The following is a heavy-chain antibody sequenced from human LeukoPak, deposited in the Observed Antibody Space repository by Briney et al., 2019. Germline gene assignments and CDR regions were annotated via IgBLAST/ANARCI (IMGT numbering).Heavy chain of an antibody. D-gene: IGHD3-22*01. V-gene: IGHV4-4*07. CDR1: GGSISSYY. CDR3: AREYYYDGSGYYYYYYMDV. J-gene: IGHJ6*03. Sequence: SETLSLTCAVSGGSISSYYWSWIRQPAGKGLEWIWRIYTSGSTNYNPSVKSQVTMSIDTYNNQFSLKLSSMNVADTAVYYCAREYYYDGSGYYYYYYMDVWGKGTTVTVSS. CDR2: IYTSGST.